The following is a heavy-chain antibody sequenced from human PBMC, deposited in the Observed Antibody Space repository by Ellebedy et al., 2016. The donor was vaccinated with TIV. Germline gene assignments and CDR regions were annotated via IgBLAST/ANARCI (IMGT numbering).Heavy chain of an antibody. Sequence: PGGSLRLPCAASGCTFSVNSMNWVSQAPGEGLEGVSYITSDEKSLFYADPVWGRFTIARDNGKQSLHLQMNSLTAEATAVYYCARSVAGRFDYWGQGTLVTVSS. J-gene: IGHJ4*02. CDR2: ITSDEKSL. CDR3: ARSVAGRFDY. CDR1: GCTFSVNS. V-gene: IGHV3-48*04. D-gene: IGHD6-19*01.